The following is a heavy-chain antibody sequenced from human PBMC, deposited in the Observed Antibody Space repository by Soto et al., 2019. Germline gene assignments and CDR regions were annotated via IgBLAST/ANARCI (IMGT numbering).Heavy chain of an antibody. D-gene: IGHD1-1*01. CDR1: GFTFTNAG. V-gene: IGHV3-15*07. CDR2: IRAKTDFGTT. J-gene: IGHJ6*02. CDR3: TTDSTMTLQYYYYNAMDV. Sequence: EVQLVESGGGLVKPGGSLRLSCAASGFTFTNAGMNWVRQAPGKGLEWVGRIRAKTDFGTTDYAAPVTDRFTISRDDSKSTLFLEMNSLRTEDTAVYYCTTDSTMTLQYYYYNAMDVWGQGTTVTVSS.